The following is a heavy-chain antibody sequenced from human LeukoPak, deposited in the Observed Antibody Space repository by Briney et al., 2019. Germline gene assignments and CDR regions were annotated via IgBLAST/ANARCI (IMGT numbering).Heavy chain of an antibody. CDR1: GYTLTELS. Sequence: ASVKVSCKVSGYTLTELSMHWVRQAPGKGLEWMGGFDPEDGETIYAQKFQGRVTMTEDTSTDTAYMELSSLRSEDTAVYYCATDLVSGSGWLFVYWGQGTLVTVSS. J-gene: IGHJ4*02. D-gene: IGHD6-19*01. CDR3: ATDLVSGSGWLFVY. V-gene: IGHV1-24*01. CDR2: FDPEDGET.